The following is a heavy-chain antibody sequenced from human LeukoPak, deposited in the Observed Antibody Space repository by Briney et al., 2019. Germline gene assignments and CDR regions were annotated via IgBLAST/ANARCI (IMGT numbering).Heavy chain of an antibody. Sequence: GGSLRLSCAASGFTFSSYWMNWARQAPGKGLEWVAVISYDGSNKYYADSVKGRFTISRDNSKNTLYLQMNSLRAEDTAVCYCARDGGLYYYGSGSYSTGYYFDYWGQGTLVTVSS. V-gene: IGHV3-30-3*01. D-gene: IGHD3-10*01. CDR1: GFTFSSYW. CDR3: ARDGGLYYYGSGSYSTGYYFDY. J-gene: IGHJ4*02. CDR2: ISYDGSNK.